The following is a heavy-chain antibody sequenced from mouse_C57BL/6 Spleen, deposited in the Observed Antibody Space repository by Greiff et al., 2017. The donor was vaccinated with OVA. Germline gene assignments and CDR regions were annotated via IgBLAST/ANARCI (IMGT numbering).Heavy chain of an antibody. J-gene: IGHJ1*03. CDR3: ARGGITPVVEEGYFDV. Sequence: VQLQQSGAELVKPGASVKLSCKASGYTFTSYWMHWVKQRPGQGLEWIGMIHPNSGSTNYNEKFKSKATLTVDNSSSTAYMQLSSLTSEDSAVYYCARGGITPVVEEGYFDVWGTGTTVTVSS. CDR2: IHPNSGST. D-gene: IGHD1-1*01. CDR1: GYTFTSYW. V-gene: IGHV1-64*01.